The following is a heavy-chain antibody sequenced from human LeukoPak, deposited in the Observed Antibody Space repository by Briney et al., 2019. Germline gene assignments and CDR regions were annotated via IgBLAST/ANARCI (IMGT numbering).Heavy chain of an antibody. CDR1: GGSISSYY. CDR3: ARQGRRSWSGYPRHYLEP. Sequence: SETLSLTCTVSGGSISSYYWSWIRQPAGKGLEWIGRIYTSGSTNYNLSLKSRVTMSVDTSKNQFSLKLSSVPAPHPAVSYCARQGRRSWSGYPRHYLEPWGQGTLVTVSS. J-gene: IGHJ5*02. CDR2: IYTSGST. D-gene: IGHD3-3*01. V-gene: IGHV4-4*07.